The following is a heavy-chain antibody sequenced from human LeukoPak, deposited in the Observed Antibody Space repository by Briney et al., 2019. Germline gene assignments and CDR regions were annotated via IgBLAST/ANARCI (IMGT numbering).Heavy chain of an antibody. V-gene: IGHV1-46*01. CDR3: ARDYYDSSGYYP. CDR1: GYPFTSYF. D-gene: IGHD3-22*01. CDR2: INPSGGST. J-gene: IGHJ5*02. Sequence: ASVKVSCKASGYPFTSYFMHWVRRAPGQGLEWMGMINPSGGSTSYTPKFQGRVTMSRDMSTSTVYMELSSLRSEDTAVYYCARDYYDSSGYYPWGQGTLVTVSS.